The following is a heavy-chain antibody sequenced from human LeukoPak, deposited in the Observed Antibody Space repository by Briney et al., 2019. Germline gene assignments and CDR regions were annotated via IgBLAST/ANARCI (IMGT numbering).Heavy chain of an antibody. V-gene: IGHV3-64*01. CDR1: GFTFSSFA. CDR3: ARGAVGANYFDY. Sequence: PGGSLRLSCAASGFTFSSFAMHWVRQAPGKGLEYASAINSNGGSTYYANSVKGRFTISRDNSKNTLYLQMGSLRAEDMAVYYWARGAVGANYFDYWGQGTLVTVSS. CDR2: INSNGGST. J-gene: IGHJ4*02. D-gene: IGHD1-26*01.